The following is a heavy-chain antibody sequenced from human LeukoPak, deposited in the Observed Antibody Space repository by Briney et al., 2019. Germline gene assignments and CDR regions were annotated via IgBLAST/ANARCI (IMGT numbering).Heavy chain of an antibody. V-gene: IGHV4-34*01. CDR2: INHSGST. CDR3: ARKIDVLRYFDWFTGYYGMDV. D-gene: IGHD3-9*01. Sequence: KPSETLSLTCAVYGGSFSGYYWSWIRQPPGKGLEWIGEINHSGSTNYNPSLKSRVTISVDTSKNQFSLKLSSVTAADTAVYYCARKIDVLRYFDWFTGYYGMDVWGQGTTVTVSS. J-gene: IGHJ6*02. CDR1: GGSFSGYY.